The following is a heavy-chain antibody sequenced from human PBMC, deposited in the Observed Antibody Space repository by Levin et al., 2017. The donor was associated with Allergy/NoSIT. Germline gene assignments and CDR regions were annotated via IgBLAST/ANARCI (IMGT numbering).Heavy chain of an antibody. CDR3: ARGKIGGDDFDY. CDR2: INPNSGGT. J-gene: IGHJ4*02. Sequence: VASVKVSCKASGYTFTGYFMHWVRQAPGHGLEWMGYINPNSGGTNFAQRFQGRVTMTRDTSISTAYMELSRLRSDDTAVYYCARGKIGGDDFDYWGQGALVTVSS. CDR1: GYTFTGYF. V-gene: IGHV1-2*02. D-gene: IGHD5-12*01.